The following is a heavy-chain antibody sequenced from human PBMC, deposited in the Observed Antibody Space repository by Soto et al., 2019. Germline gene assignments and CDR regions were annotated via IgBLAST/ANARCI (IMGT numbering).Heavy chain of an antibody. CDR1: GYAFTSYG. V-gene: IGHV1-18*01. J-gene: IGHJ3*02. D-gene: IGHD3-22*01. Sequence: ASVKVSCKASGYAFTSYGISWVRQAPGQGLEWMGWISAYNGNTNYAQKLQGRVTMTTDTSTSTAYMELRSLRSDDTAVYYCARSKVVVAANDAFDIWGQGTMVTVSS. CDR2: ISAYNGNT. CDR3: ARSKVVVAANDAFDI.